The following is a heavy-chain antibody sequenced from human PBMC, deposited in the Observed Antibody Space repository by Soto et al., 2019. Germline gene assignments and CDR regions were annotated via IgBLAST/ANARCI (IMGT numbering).Heavy chain of an antibody. Sequence: QVQLVQSGAEVKKPGSSVKVSCKASGGTFSSYTISWVRQAPGQGIEWMGRIIPILGIANYAQKFQGRVTITADKATSTAHMEVSSRRSEDTAVYSCARAQCSLDQLLWHNNWFGPCGQGTLVTVSS. CDR2: IIPILGIA. CDR3: ARAQCSLDQLLWHNNWFGP. J-gene: IGHJ5*02. CDR1: GGTFSSYT. D-gene: IGHD2-2*01. V-gene: IGHV1-69*02.